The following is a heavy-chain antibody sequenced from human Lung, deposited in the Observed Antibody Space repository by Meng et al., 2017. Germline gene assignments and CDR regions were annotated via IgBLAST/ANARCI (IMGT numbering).Heavy chain of an antibody. D-gene: IGHD6-6*01. CDR2: ISAYNGNT. Sequence: QVPLAQSGGEVKKPGASAEVSCKASGYTFTSYGISWVRQAPGQGLEWMGWISAYNGNTNYAQKLQGRVTMTTDTSTSTAYMELRSLRSDDTAVYYCAASTSIAGSPFDYWGQGTLVTVPS. CDR1: GYTFTSYG. J-gene: IGHJ4*02. V-gene: IGHV1-18*01. CDR3: AASTSIAGSPFDY.